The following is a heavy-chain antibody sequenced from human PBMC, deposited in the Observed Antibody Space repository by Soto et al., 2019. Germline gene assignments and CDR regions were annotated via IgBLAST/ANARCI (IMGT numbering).Heavy chain of an antibody. CDR3: AKYCSSDVCFDY. Sequence: PGGSLRLSCGSSGFPFATYAMGWVRQASGKGLEWVSGISRSGGRTYYADSVRGRFTISRDNSQNTLYLQMSSLRDEDTAVYYCAKYCSSDVCFDYWGQGTLVTVSS. J-gene: IGHJ4*02. CDR1: GFPFATYA. D-gene: IGHD2-8*01. CDR2: ISRSGGRT. V-gene: IGHV3-23*01.